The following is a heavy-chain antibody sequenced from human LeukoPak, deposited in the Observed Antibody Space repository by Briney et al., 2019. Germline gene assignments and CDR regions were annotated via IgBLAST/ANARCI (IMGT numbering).Heavy chain of an antibody. CDR1: GGSISSYY. J-gene: IGHJ5*02. V-gene: IGHV4-59*01. CDR3: ARGTTPLDNWFDP. D-gene: IGHD2/OR15-2a*01. CDR2: IYYSGST. Sequence: PSETLSLTCTVSGGSISSYYWSWIREPPGKGLEWIVYIYYSGSTNYNPSLKSRVTISVDTSKNQFSLKLSSVTAADTAVYYCARGTTPLDNWFDPWGQGTLVTVSS.